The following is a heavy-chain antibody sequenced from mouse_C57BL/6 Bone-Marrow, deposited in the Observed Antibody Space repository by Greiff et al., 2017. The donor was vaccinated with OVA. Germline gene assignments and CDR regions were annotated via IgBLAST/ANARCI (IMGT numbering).Heavy chain of an antibody. V-gene: IGHV1-7*01. D-gene: IGHD1-2*01. CDR3: ASRHYGRAWFAY. CDR2: INPSSGYT. J-gene: IGHJ3*01. CDR1: GYTFTSYW. Sequence: QVQLQQSGAELAKPGASVKLSCKASGYTFTSYWMHWVKQRPGQGLEWIGYINPSSGYTKYNQKFKDKATLTVDKSSSTAYMQLSSLTYEDSAVYCCASRHYGRAWFAYWGQGTLVTVSA.